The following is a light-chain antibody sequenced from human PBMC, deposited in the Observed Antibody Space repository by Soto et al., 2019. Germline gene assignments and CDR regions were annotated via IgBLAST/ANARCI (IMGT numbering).Light chain of an antibody. V-gene: IGLV2-11*01. CDR2: DVS. CDR1: SSDVGAYNY. J-gene: IGLJ3*02. Sequence: QSALTQPRSVSGSPGQSVTISCTGTSSDVGAYNYVSWYQQYPAKAPKLMIFDVSRRPSGVPDRFSGSKSGNTASLTISGLQAEDEAVYYCCSYAGNNTVVLGGGTKVTVL. CDR3: CSYAGNNTVV.